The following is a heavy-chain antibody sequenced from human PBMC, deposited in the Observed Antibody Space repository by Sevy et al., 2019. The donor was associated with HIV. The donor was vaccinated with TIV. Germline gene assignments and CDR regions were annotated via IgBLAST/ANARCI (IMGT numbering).Heavy chain of an antibody. CDR3: VKEGGGEGGDH. Sequence: GGSLKPPCPPPGFSSRTKAMNGFRRAPGKGREGGAYIHKLGSIKDYADSVKGRFTISRDNSKNTLDLQMNSLRVKDTAVYYCVKEGGGEGGDHWGQGTLVTVSS. J-gene: IGHJ4*02. CDR2: IHKLGSIK. V-gene: IGHV3-30*02. CDR1: GFSSRTKA. D-gene: IGHD2-21*01.